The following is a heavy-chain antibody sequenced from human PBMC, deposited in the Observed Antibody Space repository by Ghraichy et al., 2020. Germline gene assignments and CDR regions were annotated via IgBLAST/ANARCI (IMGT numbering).Heavy chain of an antibody. CDR3: ARDQGGPSGYSDY. V-gene: IGHV3-11*06. Sequence: GGSLRLSCAASGFTFSDYYMSWIRQAPGKGLEWVSYISSSSSYTNYADSVKGRFTISRDNAKNSLYLQMNSLRAEDTAVYYCARDQGGPSGYSDYWGQGTLVTVSS. J-gene: IGHJ4*02. CDR2: ISSSSSYT. D-gene: IGHD3-22*01. CDR1: GFTFSDYY.